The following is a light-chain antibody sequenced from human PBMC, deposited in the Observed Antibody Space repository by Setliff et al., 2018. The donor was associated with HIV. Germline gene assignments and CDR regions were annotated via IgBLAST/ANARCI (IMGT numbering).Light chain of an antibody. CDR2: GVT. J-gene: IGLJ1*01. Sequence: QSALTQPASVSGSPGQSITISRTGSNSDVGDHNYVSWYQHHPGKAPKLMIYGVTNRPSGISNRFSGSKSGDTASLTISGLQAEDEADYYCSSYTSSDTPYVFGTGTKVTVL. V-gene: IGLV2-14*01. CDR3: SSYTSSDTPYV. CDR1: NSDVGDHNY.